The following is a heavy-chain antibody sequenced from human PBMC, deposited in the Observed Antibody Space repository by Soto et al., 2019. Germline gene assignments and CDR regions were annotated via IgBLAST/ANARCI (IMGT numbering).Heavy chain of an antibody. V-gene: IGHV6-1*01. CDR3: ARTQSIAAAGSYGMDV. CDR2: TYYRSKWYN. D-gene: IGHD6-13*01. Sequence: PSQTLSLTCAISGDSVSSNSAAWDWIRQSPSRGLEWLGRTYYRSKWYNDYAVSVKSRITINPDTSKNQFSLQLNSVTPEDTAVYYCARTQSIAAAGSYGMDVWGQGTTVTVSS. CDR1: GDSVSSNSAA. J-gene: IGHJ6*02.